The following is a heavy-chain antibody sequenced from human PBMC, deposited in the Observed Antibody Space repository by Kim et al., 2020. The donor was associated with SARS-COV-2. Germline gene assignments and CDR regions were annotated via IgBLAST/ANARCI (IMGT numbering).Heavy chain of an antibody. Sequence: SETLSLTCTVSGGSISSYYWSWIRQPPGKGLEWIGYIYYSGSTNYNPSLKSRVTISVDTSKNQFSLKLSSVTAADTAVYYCARDSGWFDPWGQGTLVTVSS. V-gene: IGHV4-59*01. CDR3: ARDSGWFDP. CDR1: GGSISSYY. CDR2: IYYSGST. J-gene: IGHJ5*02.